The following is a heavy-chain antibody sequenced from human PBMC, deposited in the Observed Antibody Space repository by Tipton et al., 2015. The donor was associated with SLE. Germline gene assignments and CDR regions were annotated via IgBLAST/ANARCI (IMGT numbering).Heavy chain of an antibody. V-gene: IGHV5-51*01. J-gene: IGHJ4*02. CDR3: ARQLDLTGDIDY. CDR2: IYPGDSDT. D-gene: IGHD7-27*01. CDR1: GYTFTTYW. Sequence: QLVQSGAEVKKPGESLKISCRSSGYTFTTYWIGWVRQMPGKGLEWMGIIYPGDSDTKYSPSFQGQVTISADKSISTAYLQWSSLKASDTAMYYCARQLDLTGDIDYWGQGTLVTVSS.